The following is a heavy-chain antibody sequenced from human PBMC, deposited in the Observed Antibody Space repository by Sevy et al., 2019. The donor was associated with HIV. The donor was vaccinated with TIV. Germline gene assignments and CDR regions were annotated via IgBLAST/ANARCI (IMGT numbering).Heavy chain of an antibody. V-gene: IGHV4-30-4*01. D-gene: IGHD1-20*01. J-gene: IGHJ5*02. CDR1: GGSISSGDYY. Sequence: SETLSLTCTVSGGSISSGDYYWSWIRQPPGKGLEWIGYIYYSGSTSYNPSLKSRLTISIDTSKNQFSLKLSSVTAADTAVCYCASNNINWFDPWGQGTLVTVSS. CDR3: ASNNINWFDP. CDR2: IYYSGST.